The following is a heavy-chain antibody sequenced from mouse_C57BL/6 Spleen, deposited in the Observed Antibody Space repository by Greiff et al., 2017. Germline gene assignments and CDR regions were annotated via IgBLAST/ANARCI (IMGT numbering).Heavy chain of an antibody. CDR1: GYTFTSYG. J-gene: IGHJ1*03. CDR2: IYPRSGNT. CDR3: ARYDYYGSSDWYFDV. V-gene: IGHV1-81*01. Sequence: VQLQESGAELARPGASVKLSCKASGYTFTSYGISWVKQRTGQGLEWIGEIYPRSGNTYYNEKFKGKATLTADKSSSTAYMELRSLPSEDSAVYFCARYDYYGSSDWYFDVWGTGTTVTVSS. D-gene: IGHD1-1*01.